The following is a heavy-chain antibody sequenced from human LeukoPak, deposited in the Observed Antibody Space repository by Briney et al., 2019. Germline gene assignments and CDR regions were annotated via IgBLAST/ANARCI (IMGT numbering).Heavy chain of an antibody. D-gene: IGHD1-26*01. V-gene: IGHV3-11*01. CDR3: ARDAGGSYYSVDY. Sequence: GGSLRLSCAASGFTSSDYYMSWIRQAPGKGLEWVSYISSRGSTIYYADSVKGRFTISRDNAKNSLYLQMNSLRAEDTAVYYCARDAGGSYYSVDYWGQGTLVTVSS. CDR1: GFTSSDYY. J-gene: IGHJ4*02. CDR2: ISSRGSTI.